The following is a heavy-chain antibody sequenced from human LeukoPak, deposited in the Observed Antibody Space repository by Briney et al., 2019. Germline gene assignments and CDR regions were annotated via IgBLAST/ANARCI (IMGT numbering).Heavy chain of an antibody. J-gene: IGHJ4*02. Sequence: SETLSLTCTVSGGSISSYYWSWIRQPPGKGLGWIGYIYYSGSTNYNPSLKSRVTISVDTSKNQFSLKLSSVTAADTAVYYCARDMGYYYYDIDWGQGTLVTVSS. CDR3: ARDMGYYYYDID. CDR2: IYYSGST. CDR1: GGSISSYY. V-gene: IGHV4-59*12. D-gene: IGHD3-22*01.